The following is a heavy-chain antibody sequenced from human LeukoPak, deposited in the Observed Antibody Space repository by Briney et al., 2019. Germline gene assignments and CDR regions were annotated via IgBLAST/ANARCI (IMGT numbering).Heavy chain of an antibody. V-gene: IGHV4-39*01. CDR2: IYYSGST. J-gene: IGHJ4*02. Sequence: SETLSLTCTVSGGSISSSSYEWGWSRQPPGKGLEWIGSIYYSGSTDYHPSLKSRVPISVDTSTTQFSLKLSSVPAADTAVYYCARHWAGRGSGWYFTYWGQGTLVTVSS. D-gene: IGHD6-19*01. CDR1: GGSISSSSYE. CDR3: ARHWAGRGSGWYFTY.